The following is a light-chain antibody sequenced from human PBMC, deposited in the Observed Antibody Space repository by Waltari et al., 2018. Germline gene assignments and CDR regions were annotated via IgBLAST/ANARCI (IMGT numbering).Light chain of an antibody. CDR3: QQCYTFPYT. J-gene: IGKJ2*01. CDR1: QSVVFSSNNKNY. Sequence: DIVLTQSPDSLAVSLGERATIKCKSSQSVVFSSNNKNYLAWYQQKPGQPPKLLITWASTRESGVPDRFSGSGSGTDFTLTISSLQAEDVAVYYCQQCYTFPYTFGQGTKLEIK. V-gene: IGKV4-1*01. CDR2: WAS.